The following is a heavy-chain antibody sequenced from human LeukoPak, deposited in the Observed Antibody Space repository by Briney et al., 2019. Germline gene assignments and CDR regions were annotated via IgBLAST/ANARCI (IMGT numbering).Heavy chain of an antibody. V-gene: IGHV3-48*03. CDR3: AKDGGEYYDILTGYYPRLYYMDV. CDR1: GFTFSSYE. D-gene: IGHD3-9*01. Sequence: GGSLRLSCAASGFTFSSYEMNWVRQAPGKGLEWVSYISSSGSTIYYADSVKGRFTISRDNSKNTLYLQMNSLRAEDTAVYYCAKDGGEYYDILTGYYPRLYYMDVWGKGTTVTISS. CDR2: ISSSGSTI. J-gene: IGHJ6*03.